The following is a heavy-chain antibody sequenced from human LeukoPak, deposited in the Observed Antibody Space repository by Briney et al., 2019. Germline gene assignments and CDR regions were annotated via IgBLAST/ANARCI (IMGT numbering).Heavy chain of an antibody. CDR3: ARRPMVSLIPHDAFDI. CDR2: ISRTGNSI. Sequence: GGSLRLSCAASGFTLSSYEMNWVRLAPGRGLEWIPYISRTGNSIYYADSVKGRFTISRDSAKNSLYLQMNSLRAEDTAVYYCARRPMVSLIPHDAFDIWGQGTMVTVSS. CDR1: GFTLSSYE. V-gene: IGHV3-48*03. D-gene: IGHD2-21*02. J-gene: IGHJ3*02.